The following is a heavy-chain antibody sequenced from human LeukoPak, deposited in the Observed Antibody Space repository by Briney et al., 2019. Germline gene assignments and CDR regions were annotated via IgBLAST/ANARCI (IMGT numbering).Heavy chain of an antibody. CDR1: GGTFSGYA. V-gene: IGHV1-69*05. CDR2: IIPIFGTA. J-gene: IGHJ3*02. Sequence: SVKVSCKASGGTFSGYAISWVRQAPGQGLEWMGRIIPIFGTANYAQKFQGRVTITTDESTSTAYMELSSLRSEDTAVYYCASSYGDDGAFDIWGQGTMVTVSS. D-gene: IGHD4-17*01. CDR3: ASSYGDDGAFDI.